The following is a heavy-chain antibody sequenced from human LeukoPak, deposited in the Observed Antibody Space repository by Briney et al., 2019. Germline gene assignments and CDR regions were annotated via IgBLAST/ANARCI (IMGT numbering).Heavy chain of an antibody. CDR2: IYPGDSDI. CDR1: GYSFSGFW. V-gene: IGHV5-51*01. CDR3: AKSIVGATGAYRH. D-gene: IGHD1-26*01. Sequence: GESLKISCKGSGYSFSGFWIAWVRQRPGKGLEWMGTIYPGDSDIRYSPSFQGRVSMSADKSISTAYLQWSSLKASDTATYYCAKSIVGATGAYRHWGQGTRVTVSS. J-gene: IGHJ4*02.